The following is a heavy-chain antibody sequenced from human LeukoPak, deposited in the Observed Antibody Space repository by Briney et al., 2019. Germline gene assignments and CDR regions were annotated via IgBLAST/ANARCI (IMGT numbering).Heavy chain of an antibody. CDR3: ARFRGGLAGIWFDP. CDR1: GGSFSGYY. Sequence: SETLSLTCAVYGGSFSGYYWSWIRQPPGKGLEWIGEINHSGSTNYNPSLKSRVTISVDTSKNQCSLKLSSVTAADTAVYYCARFRGGLAGIWFDPWGQGTLVTVSS. CDR2: INHSGST. J-gene: IGHJ5*02. V-gene: IGHV4-34*01. D-gene: IGHD3-10*01.